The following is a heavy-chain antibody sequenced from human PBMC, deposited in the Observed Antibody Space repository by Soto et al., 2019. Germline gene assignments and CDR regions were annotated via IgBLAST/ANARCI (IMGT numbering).Heavy chain of an antibody. J-gene: IGHJ5*01. Sequence: LRLSCAASGFRFSTYDMDWLRQAPGKGPEWIAHISTTSFTIYYADSVKGRFTISRDSARNSLYLEMNSLRDEDTAVYYCARDRCYDGTCYSASDSWGQGTLVTVSS. CDR3: ARDRCYDGTCYSASDS. CDR1: GFRFSTYD. CDR2: ISTTSFTI. V-gene: IGHV3-48*02. D-gene: IGHD2-15*01.